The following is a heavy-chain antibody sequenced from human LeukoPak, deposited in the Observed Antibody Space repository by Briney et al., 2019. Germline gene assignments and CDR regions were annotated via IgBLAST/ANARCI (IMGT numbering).Heavy chain of an antibody. V-gene: IGHV3-48*01. CDR2: ITSSSSTI. J-gene: IGHJ4*02. Sequence: GGSLRLSCAASGFTFSDYWMNWVRQAPGKGLEWLSYITSSSSTIYYADSVKGRFTISRDNAKNSLYLQMNSLRAEDTAVYYCARDLLYDSSGIFDYWGQGTLVTVSS. CDR3: ARDLLYDSSGIFDY. D-gene: IGHD3-22*01. CDR1: GFTFSDYW.